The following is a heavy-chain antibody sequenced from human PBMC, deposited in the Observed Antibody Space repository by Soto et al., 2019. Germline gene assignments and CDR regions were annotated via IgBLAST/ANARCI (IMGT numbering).Heavy chain of an antibody. J-gene: IGHJ4*02. CDR2: IYAGGTTT. CDR1: GFIFSNYA. CDR3: AKDLIRGDGYVDFDY. V-gene: IGHV3-23*03. Sequence: LRLSCAASGFIFSNYAMFWVRQAPGKGLDWVSTIYAGGTTTHYAESVKGRFTISRDNSNNRLYLQLNNLRAEDTAVYFCAKDLIRGDGYVDFDYWGQGTLVTVSS. D-gene: IGHD3-10*01.